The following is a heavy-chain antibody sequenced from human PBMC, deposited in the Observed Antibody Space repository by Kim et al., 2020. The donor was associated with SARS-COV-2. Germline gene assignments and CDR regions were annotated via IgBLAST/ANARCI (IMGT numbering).Heavy chain of an antibody. CDR3: ASLCSSWPNCDYYYGMDV. J-gene: IGHJ6*02. V-gene: IGHV4-34*01. Sequence: RRVTISVDTSKNQFSLKLSSVTAADTAVYYCASLCSSWPNCDYYYGMDVWGQGTTVTVSS. D-gene: IGHD6-13*01.